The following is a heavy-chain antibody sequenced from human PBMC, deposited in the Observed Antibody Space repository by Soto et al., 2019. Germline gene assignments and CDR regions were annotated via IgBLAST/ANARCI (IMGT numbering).Heavy chain of an antibody. Sequence: RLSCAASGFTFSSYAMNWVRQAPGKGLEWVSGISDSGGSTDYADSVKGRFTISRDNSKNTLYLQMNSLRAEDTAVYYCAKLSQDEPTPNWGQGTLVTVSS. J-gene: IGHJ4*02. V-gene: IGHV3-23*01. CDR2: ISDSGGST. CDR1: GFTFSSYA. CDR3: AKLSQDEPTPN.